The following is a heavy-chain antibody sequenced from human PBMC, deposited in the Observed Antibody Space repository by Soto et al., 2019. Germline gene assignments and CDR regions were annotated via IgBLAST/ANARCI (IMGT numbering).Heavy chain of an antibody. CDR2: IIPMLGIA. V-gene: IGHV1-69*02. CDR3: TIGSWSGEVFDI. D-gene: IGHD2-21*01. J-gene: IGHJ3*02. Sequence: QVQLVQSGAEVKKPGSSVKVSCKDSGGTFSTYSRFWVRQAPGQGLEWRGRIIPMLGIANHAQRFQDRVTITADKSTATAHMELSSLRSEDTALYYCTIGSWSGEVFDIWGQGTMVTVSS. CDR1: GGTFSTYS.